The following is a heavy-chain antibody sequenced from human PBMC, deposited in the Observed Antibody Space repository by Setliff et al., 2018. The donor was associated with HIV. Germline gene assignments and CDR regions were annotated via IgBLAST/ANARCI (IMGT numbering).Heavy chain of an antibody. J-gene: IGHJ3*02. CDR3: ARTYYYDASGYYRPFDI. V-gene: IGHV3-30*07. CDR1: GFTSSNYV. Sequence: GGSLRLSCVASGFTSSNYVLHWVRQAPGKGLEWVAAISHDGSTQYYADSLMGRFTISRDNSKNSLYLQMNSLRAEDTAVYYCARTYYYDASGYYRPFDIWGQGTMVTVSS. CDR2: ISHDGSTQ. D-gene: IGHD3-22*01.